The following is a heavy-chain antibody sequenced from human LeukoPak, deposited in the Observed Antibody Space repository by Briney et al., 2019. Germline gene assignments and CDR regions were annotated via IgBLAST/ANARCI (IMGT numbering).Heavy chain of an antibody. Sequence: SQTLSLTCTVSGGSISSGDDYWSWIRQPPGKGLEWIGYIYYSGSTYYNPSLKSRVTISVVTSKNQFSLKLSSVTAADTAVYYCARGDYCSSTSCYNGYFQHWGQGTLVTVSS. CDR3: ARGDYCSSTSCYNGYFQH. V-gene: IGHV4-30-4*08. J-gene: IGHJ1*01. CDR1: GGSISSGDDY. CDR2: IYYSGST. D-gene: IGHD2-2*02.